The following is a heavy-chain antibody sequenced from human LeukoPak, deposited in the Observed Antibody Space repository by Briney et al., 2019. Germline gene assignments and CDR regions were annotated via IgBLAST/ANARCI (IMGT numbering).Heavy chain of an antibody. J-gene: IGHJ4*02. Sequence: PGGSLRLSCAASGFTLSSYAMSWVRQAPGKGLEWVSLISGNAGSTYYADSVKGRFTISRDNSKNTLYLQMNSLRAEDTAVYYCAKDHSTEYYFDYWGQGTLVTVSS. CDR3: AKDHSTEYYFDY. D-gene: IGHD4-17*01. CDR2: ISGNAGST. V-gene: IGHV3-23*01. CDR1: GFTLSSYA.